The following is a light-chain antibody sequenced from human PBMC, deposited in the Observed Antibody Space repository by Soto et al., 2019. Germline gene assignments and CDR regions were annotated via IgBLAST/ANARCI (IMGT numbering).Light chain of an antibody. CDR2: GAS. CDR3: QQYGSSPLT. V-gene: IGKV3-20*01. CDR1: QSVSSSY. J-gene: IGKJ2*01. Sequence: EIVLTQSPGTLSLSPGERATLSCRASQSVSSSYLAWYQQKPGQAPRLLIYGASSRATGIPDRFRGSGSGTDFNLTISRLEPEDFAVHDCQQYGSSPLTFGEGTKLEIK.